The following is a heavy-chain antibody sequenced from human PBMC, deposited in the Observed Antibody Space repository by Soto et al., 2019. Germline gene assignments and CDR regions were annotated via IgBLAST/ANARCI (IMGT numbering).Heavy chain of an antibody. D-gene: IGHD3-22*01. Sequence: PSETLSLTCTVSGGSISSYYWSWIRQPPGKGLEWIGYMYYSGSTNYNPSLKSRVTISVDTSKNQFSLKLSSVTAADTAVYYCGGKNYDSSGYVDYWGQGTLVTVSS. J-gene: IGHJ4*02. CDR1: GGSISSYY. V-gene: IGHV4-59*01. CDR2: MYYSGST. CDR3: GGKNYDSSGYVDY.